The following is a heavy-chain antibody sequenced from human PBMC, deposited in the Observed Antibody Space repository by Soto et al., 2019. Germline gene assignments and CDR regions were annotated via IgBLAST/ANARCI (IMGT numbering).Heavy chain of an antibody. D-gene: IGHD3-10*01. CDR3: ARRWGEGRVDY. V-gene: IGHV4-4*02. CDR2: IYHSGNT. J-gene: IGHJ4*02. CDR1: GGSISSSNW. Sequence: QVQLQESGPGLVKPSGTLSLTCAVSGGSISSSNWWSWVRQPPGKGLEWIGEIYHSGNTNYNPSPRGRVTMAVDKSRNQFSLKLSSVTAADTAVYYCARRWGEGRVDYWGQGTLVTVSS.